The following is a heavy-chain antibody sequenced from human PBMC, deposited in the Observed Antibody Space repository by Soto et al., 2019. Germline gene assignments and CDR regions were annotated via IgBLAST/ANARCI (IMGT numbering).Heavy chain of an antibody. Sequence: QVQLQQWGAGLLKPSETLSLTCAVYGGSFRGYYWRWIRQPPGKGLEWIGEINHSGSTNYNPSLKSRVTMSVDTSKNQFSLRLSSVTAADTGVYYCARVSSSWHLLPDSWGQGTLVTVSS. J-gene: IGHJ4*02. D-gene: IGHD6-13*01. CDR3: ARVSSSWHLLPDS. V-gene: IGHV4-34*01. CDR2: INHSGST. CDR1: GGSFRGYY.